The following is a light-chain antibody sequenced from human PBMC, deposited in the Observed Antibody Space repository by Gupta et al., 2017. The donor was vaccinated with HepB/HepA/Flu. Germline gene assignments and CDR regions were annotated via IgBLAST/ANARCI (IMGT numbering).Light chain of an antibody. Sequence: DIQMTQSPSSLSASVGDRVTITCRASQSISSYLNWYQQEPGKAPKVLIFGASTLQSGVPSRFSGSGSGTDFTLTISRLQPEDFATYSCQQSDSIPWTFGQGTKVEIK. V-gene: IGKV1-39*01. CDR2: GAS. CDR3: QQSDSIPWT. J-gene: IGKJ1*01. CDR1: QSISSY.